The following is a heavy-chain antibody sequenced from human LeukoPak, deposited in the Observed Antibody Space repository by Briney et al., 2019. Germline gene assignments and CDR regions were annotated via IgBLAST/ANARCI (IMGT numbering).Heavy chain of an antibody. CDR2: ISGGSRTI. CDR3: ARAGQSDY. V-gene: IGHV3-48*04. J-gene: IGHJ4*02. Sequence: GGSLRLSCAASGFTFSSYAMNWIRQAPGKGLEWVSSISGGSRTINYADSVKGRFTTSRDNAKNSLYLQVNSLRAEDTAVYYCARAGQSDYWGQGTLVTVSS. CDR1: GFTFSSYA.